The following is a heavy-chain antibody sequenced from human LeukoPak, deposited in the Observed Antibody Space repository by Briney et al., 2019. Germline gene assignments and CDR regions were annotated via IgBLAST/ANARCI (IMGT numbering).Heavy chain of an antibody. D-gene: IGHD1-26*01. CDR2: INPNSGGT. J-gene: IGHJ4*02. CDR3: ARGGALDY. CDR1: GYTFTDYY. V-gene: IGHV1-2*02. Sequence: GASVKVSCKASGYTFTDYYMHWVRQAPGQGLEWMGWINPNSGGTKYAQKFQGRVTITRDTSITTAYMELSRLRSDDTAVYYCARGGALDYWGQGTLVTVSS.